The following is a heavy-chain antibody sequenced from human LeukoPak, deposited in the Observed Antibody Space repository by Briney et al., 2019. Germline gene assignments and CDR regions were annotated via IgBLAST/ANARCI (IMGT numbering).Heavy chain of an antibody. Sequence: APVKVSCKVSGYTLTELSMHWVRQAPGKGLEWMGGFDPEDGETIYAQKFQGRVTMTEDTSTDTAYMELSSLRSEDTAVYYCATGLHYYDSSGYSDYWGQGTLVTVSS. V-gene: IGHV1-24*01. CDR1: GYTLTELS. CDR2: FDPEDGET. J-gene: IGHJ4*02. CDR3: ATGLHYYDSSGYSDY. D-gene: IGHD3-22*01.